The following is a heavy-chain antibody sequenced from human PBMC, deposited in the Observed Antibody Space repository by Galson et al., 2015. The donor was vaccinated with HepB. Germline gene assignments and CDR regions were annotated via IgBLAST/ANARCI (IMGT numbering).Heavy chain of an antibody. V-gene: IGHV3-43*01. D-gene: IGHD4-23*01. CDR1: GFTFDDYT. CDR2: ISWDGGST. Sequence: SLRLSCAASGFTFDDYTMHWVRQAPGKGLEWVSLISWDGGSTYYAGSVKGRFTISRDNSKNSLYLQMNSLRTEDTALYYCAKDFLVRSYYYYGMDVWGQGTTVTVSS. J-gene: IGHJ6*01. CDR3: AKDFLVRSYYYYGMDV.